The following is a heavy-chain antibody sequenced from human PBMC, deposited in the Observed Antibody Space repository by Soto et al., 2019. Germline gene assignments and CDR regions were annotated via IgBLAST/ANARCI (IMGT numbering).Heavy chain of an antibody. J-gene: IGHJ4*02. V-gene: IGHV1-69*13. CDR2: IIPIFGTA. CDR3: ARGYDSSGFSPGANYYFDY. CDR1: GGTFSSYA. Sequence: SVKVSCKASGGTFSSYAISWVRQAPGQGLEWMGGIIPIFGTANYAQKFQGRVTITADESTSTAYMELSSLRFEDTAVYYCARGYDSSGFSPGANYYFDYWGQGTLVTVSS. D-gene: IGHD3-22*01.